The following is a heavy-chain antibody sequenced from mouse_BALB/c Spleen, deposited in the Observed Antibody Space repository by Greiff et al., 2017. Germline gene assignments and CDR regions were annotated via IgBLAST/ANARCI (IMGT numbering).Heavy chain of an antibody. D-gene: IGHD1-1*01. CDR2: ISYSGST. J-gene: IGHJ2*01. V-gene: IGHV3-2*02. CDR1: GYSITSDYA. Sequence: VQLKESGPGLVKPSQSLSLTCTVTGYSITSDYAWNWIRQFPGNKLEWMGYISYSGSTSYNPSLKSRISITRDTSKNQFFLQLNSVTTEDTATYYCARSGYGSSYYFDYWGQGTTLTVSA. CDR3: ARSGYGSSYYFDY.